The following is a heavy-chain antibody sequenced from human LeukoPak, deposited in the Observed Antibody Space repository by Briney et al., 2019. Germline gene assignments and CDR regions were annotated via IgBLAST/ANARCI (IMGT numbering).Heavy chain of an antibody. CDR1: GFTFSSHW. V-gene: IGHV3-74*01. CDR3: ARDTAPSY. CDR2: IGSDGRST. D-gene: IGHD5-18*01. J-gene: IGHJ4*02. Sequence: GGSLRLSCAASGFTFSSHWMHWVRQAPGKGLVWVSGIGSDGRSTSYADSVKGRFTISRDPAKNRVFLQMNSLRAEDTAVYYCARDTAPSYWGQGTLVTVSS.